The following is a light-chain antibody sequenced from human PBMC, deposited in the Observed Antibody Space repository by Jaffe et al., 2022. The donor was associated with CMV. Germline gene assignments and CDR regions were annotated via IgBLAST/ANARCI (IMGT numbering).Light chain of an antibody. V-gene: IGLV4-60*03. Sequence: QPVLTQSSSASASLGSSVKLTCTLNSGHSTYIVAWHQQQPGKAPRQLMRLEGSGSYSRGSGVPDRFSGSSSGADRYLTISNLQSEDEADYYCETWASDTRIFGGGTKLTVV. CDR2: LEGSGSY. CDR3: ETWASDTRI. J-gene: IGLJ2*01. CDR1: SGHSTYI.